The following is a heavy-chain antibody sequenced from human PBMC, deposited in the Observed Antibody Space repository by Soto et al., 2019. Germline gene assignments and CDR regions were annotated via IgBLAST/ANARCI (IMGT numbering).Heavy chain of an antibody. D-gene: IGHD3-10*01. Sequence: GGSLRLSCAASGFTFSSYWMHWVRQAPGKGLVWVSRINSDGSSTSYADSVKGRFTIPRDNAKNTLYLQMNSLRAEDTAVYYCARPYGSGSYYDPYDAFDIWGQGTMVTVSS. CDR3: ARPYGSGSYYDPYDAFDI. J-gene: IGHJ3*02. CDR2: INSDGSST. V-gene: IGHV3-74*01. CDR1: GFTFSSYW.